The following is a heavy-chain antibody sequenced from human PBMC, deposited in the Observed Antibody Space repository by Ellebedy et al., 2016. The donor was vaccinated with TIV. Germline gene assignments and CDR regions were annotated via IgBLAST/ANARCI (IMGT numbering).Heavy chain of an antibody. CDR2: ISYGGKTK. CDR1: GFIFNNYP. V-gene: IGHV3-30*04. D-gene: IGHD3-16*01. J-gene: IGHJ4*02. CDR3: ARDMIRGSPDYLDY. Sequence: GGSLRLXXAASGFIFNNYPLHWVRQAPGKGLEWVAVISYGGKTKYHADSVKGRFTISRDGSQNTLYLQMNSLRIEDTAIYYCARDMIRGSPDYLDYWGQGTLVTVSS.